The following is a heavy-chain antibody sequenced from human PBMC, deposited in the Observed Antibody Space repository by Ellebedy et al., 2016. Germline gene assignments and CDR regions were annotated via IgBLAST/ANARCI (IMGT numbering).Heavy chain of an antibody. Sequence: ASVKVSCKASGYTFTSYGISWVRQAPGQGLEWMGWISAYNGNTSYAQKFQGRVPMTRDTSTSTVYMELSSLRSEDTAVYYCARGVGPHFYCSGGSCYSWFDYWGQGTLVTVSS. V-gene: IGHV1-18*01. CDR3: ARGVGPHFYCSGGSCYSWFDY. J-gene: IGHJ4*02. CDR2: ISAYNGNT. D-gene: IGHD2-15*01. CDR1: GYTFTSYG.